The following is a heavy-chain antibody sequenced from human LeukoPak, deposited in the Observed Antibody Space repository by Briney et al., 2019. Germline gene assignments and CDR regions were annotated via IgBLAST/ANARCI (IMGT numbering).Heavy chain of an antibody. CDR3: AKDTPYYYDNNSLDY. J-gene: IGHJ4*02. CDR1: GFSFDDYA. CDR2: ISWNSGIV. V-gene: IGHV3-9*01. Sequence: PGGSLRLSCAASGFSFDDYAMHWVRQVPGKGLEWVSGISWNSGIVGYADSVKGRFTISRDNAKSSLYLQMNSLRAEDTALYYCAKDTPYYYDNNSLDYWGQGTLVTVSS. D-gene: IGHD3-22*01.